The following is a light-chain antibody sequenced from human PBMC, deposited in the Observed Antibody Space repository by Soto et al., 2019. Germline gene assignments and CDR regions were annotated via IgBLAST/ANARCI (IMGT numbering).Light chain of an antibody. CDR3: CSYAGAYTVV. CDR2: DVT. J-gene: IGLJ1*01. V-gene: IGLV2-11*01. CDR1: SSDVGGYIY. Sequence: QSALTQPRSVSGSPGQSVTISCTGTSSDVGGYIYVSWYQHHPGEAPKLMIYDVTNRPSGVPDRFSGSKSGNTASLTISGLQTEDEADYYCCSYAGAYTVVFGTGTKVTVL.